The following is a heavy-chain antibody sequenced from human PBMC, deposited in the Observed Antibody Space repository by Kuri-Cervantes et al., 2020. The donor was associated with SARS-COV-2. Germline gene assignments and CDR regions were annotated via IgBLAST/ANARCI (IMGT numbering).Heavy chain of an antibody. Sequence: GESLKISCAASGFTFSSYAMSWVRQAPGRGLEWVSSISSGSRHTYYADSVKGRFTISRDNSKNTLYLQLNNLRSEDTAVYYCARVRHISAPGPFDYWGQGTLVTVSS. V-gene: IGHV3-21*01. CDR1: GFTFSSYA. CDR2: ISSGSRHT. CDR3: ARVRHISAPGPFDY. D-gene: IGHD6-13*01. J-gene: IGHJ4*02.